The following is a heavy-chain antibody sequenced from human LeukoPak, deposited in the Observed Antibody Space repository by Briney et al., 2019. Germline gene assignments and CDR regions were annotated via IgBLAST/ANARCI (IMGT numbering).Heavy chain of an antibody. J-gene: IGHJ4*02. CDR2: INHSGST. V-gene: IGHV4-34*01. Sequence: SETLSLTCAVHGGSFSGYYWSGIRQPPGKGLEWIGEINHSGSTNYNPSLKSRVTISVDTSKNQFSLKLSSVTAADTAVYYCARGLYGDYYFDYWGQGTLDTVSS. CDR3: ARGLYGDYYFDY. D-gene: IGHD4-17*01. CDR1: GGSFSGYY.